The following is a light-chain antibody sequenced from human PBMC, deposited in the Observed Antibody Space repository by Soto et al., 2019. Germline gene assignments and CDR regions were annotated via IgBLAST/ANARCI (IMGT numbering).Light chain of an antibody. CDR3: CSSTSSNTYG. CDR2: DVS. V-gene: IGLV2-14*01. J-gene: IGLJ1*01. Sequence: QSALTQPASVSGSPGQSITISCTGTSSDVGGYTYVSWYQQHPGKAPKLRIYDVSYQPSGVSNRFSGYKSGNTASLTISGLQAEDEADYYCCSSTSSNTYGFGTGTKGTVL. CDR1: SSDVGGYTY.